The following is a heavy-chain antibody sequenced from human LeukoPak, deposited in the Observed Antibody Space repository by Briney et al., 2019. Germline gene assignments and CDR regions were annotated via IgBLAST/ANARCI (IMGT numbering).Heavy chain of an antibody. CDR3: ARPGGNSARFDY. D-gene: IGHD4-23*01. CDR1: GGSISSSSYY. J-gene: IGHJ4*02. CDR2: IYYSGST. Sequence: SETLSLTCTVFGGSISSSSYYWGWIRQPPGKGLEWIGSIYYSGSTYYIPSLKSRVTISVDTSKNQFSLKLSSVTAADTAVYYCARPGGNSARFDYWGQGTLVTVSS. V-gene: IGHV4-39*01.